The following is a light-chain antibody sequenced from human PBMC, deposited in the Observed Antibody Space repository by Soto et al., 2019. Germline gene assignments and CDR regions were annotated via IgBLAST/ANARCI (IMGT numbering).Light chain of an antibody. Sequence: QAVVTQEPPLTVSPGGTVTLTCGSSTGAVTNGHYPYWFQQKPGQAPRTLIYDTTNRHSWTPARFSGSLLGGKAALTLSGAQPEDEAEYYCLLYYNGPYVFGTGTKFTVL. CDR1: TGAVTNGHY. V-gene: IGLV7-46*01. J-gene: IGLJ1*01. CDR2: DTT. CDR3: LLYYNGPYV.